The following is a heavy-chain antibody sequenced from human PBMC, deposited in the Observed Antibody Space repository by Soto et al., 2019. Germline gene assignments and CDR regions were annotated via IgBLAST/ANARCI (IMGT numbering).Heavy chain of an antibody. CDR2: IWYDGSNK. J-gene: IGHJ4*02. CDR3: ARHDLEWELLSPGPVDY. Sequence: QVQLVESGGGVVQPGRSLRLSCAASGFTFSSYGMHWVRQAPGKGLEWVAVIWYDGSNKYYADSVKGRFTISRDNSKNTLYLQMNSLRAEDTAVYYCARHDLEWELLSPGPVDYWGQGTLVTVSS. D-gene: IGHD1-26*01. V-gene: IGHV3-33*01. CDR1: GFTFSSYG.